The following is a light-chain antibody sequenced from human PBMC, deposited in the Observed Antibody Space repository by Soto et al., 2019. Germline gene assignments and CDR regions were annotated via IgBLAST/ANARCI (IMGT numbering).Light chain of an antibody. J-gene: IGKJ1*01. CDR2: GAS. V-gene: IGKV3-15*01. CDR3: QQYNNWPPWT. CDR1: QSVSSN. Sequence: EIVMTQSPATLSVSPGERATLSCRASQSVSSNLAWYQQKPGQAPRLLIYGASTRATGIPARFSGSGSGTELTLTLSNPQSEDFAVYYCQQYNNWPPWTFGQGTKVEIK.